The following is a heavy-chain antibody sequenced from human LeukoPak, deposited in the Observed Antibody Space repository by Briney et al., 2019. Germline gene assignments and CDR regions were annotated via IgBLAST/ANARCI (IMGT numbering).Heavy chain of an antibody. CDR3: ARYSSSSLGN. Sequence: ASVKVSCKASGYTFTSYGISWVRQAPGQGLEWMGWINPAGGGTNYAQNFQGRVTMTSDTSISTAYMELSSLRSEDTAVYYCARYSSSSLGNWGQGTLVTVSS. CDR2: INPAGGGT. CDR1: GYTFTSYG. J-gene: IGHJ4*02. V-gene: IGHV1-2*02. D-gene: IGHD6-6*01.